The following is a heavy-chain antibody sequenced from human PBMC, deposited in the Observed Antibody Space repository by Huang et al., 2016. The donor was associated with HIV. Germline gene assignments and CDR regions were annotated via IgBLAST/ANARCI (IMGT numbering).Heavy chain of an antibody. V-gene: IGHV4-59*11. J-gene: IGHJ4*02. CDR1: GGSISTHY. CDR2: FDYSGST. Sequence: QVQLQESGPGLVKPSEPLSLTCTVSGGSISTHYWSWLRQPPGKGLEWIGSFDYSGSTNYSPYLKSRVTIILDTSKNQFSLRGNSVTAADTAMFYCARDHHDFWRGYRRMYFFDHWGQGTLVTVSS. CDR3: ARDHHDFWRGYRRMYFFDH. D-gene: IGHD3-3*01.